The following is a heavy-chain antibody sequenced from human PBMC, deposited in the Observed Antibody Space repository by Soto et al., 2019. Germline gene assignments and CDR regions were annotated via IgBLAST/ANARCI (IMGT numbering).Heavy chain of an antibody. CDR2: IYYSGST. Sequence: QVQLQESGPGLVKPSETLSLTCTVSGGSISSYYWSWIRQPPGKGLEWIGYIYYSGSTNYNPSLKSRVTISVDTSKNQFSLKLSSVTAADTAVYYCARTDPSSAMGDAFDILGQGTMVTVSS. D-gene: IGHD2-2*01. J-gene: IGHJ3*02. CDR3: ARTDPSSAMGDAFDI. CDR1: GGSISSYY. V-gene: IGHV4-59*01.